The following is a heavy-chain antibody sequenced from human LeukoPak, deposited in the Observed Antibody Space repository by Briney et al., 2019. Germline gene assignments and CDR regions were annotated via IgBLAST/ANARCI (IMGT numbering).Heavy chain of an antibody. CDR1: GGSISSSSYY. CDR3: ARDERYYDILTGYEYNWFDP. D-gene: IGHD3-9*01. V-gene: IGHV4-39*07. CDR2: IYYSGST. Sequence: SETLSLTCTVSGGSISSSSYYWGWIRQPPGKGLEWIGSIYYSGSTYYNPFLKSRVTISVDTSKNQFSLKLSSVTAADTAVYYCARDERYYDILTGYEYNWFDPWGQGTLVTVSS. J-gene: IGHJ5*02.